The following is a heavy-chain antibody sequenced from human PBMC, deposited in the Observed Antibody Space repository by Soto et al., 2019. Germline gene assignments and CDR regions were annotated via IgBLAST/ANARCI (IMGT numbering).Heavy chain of an antibody. J-gene: IGHJ4*02. Sequence: PGGSLRLSCAASGFTFSSYGMHWVRQAPGKGLEWVAVISYDGSNKYYADSVKGRFTISRDNSKNTLYLQMNSLRAEDTAVYYCARVRATRPFDFWGLGTLVTVSS. V-gene: IGHV3-30*03. CDR2: ISYDGSNK. CDR1: GFTFSSYG. CDR3: ARVRATRPFDF. D-gene: IGHD1-26*01.